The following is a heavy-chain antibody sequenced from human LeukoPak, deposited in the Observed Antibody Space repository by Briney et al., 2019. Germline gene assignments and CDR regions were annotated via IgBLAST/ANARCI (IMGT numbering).Heavy chain of an antibody. J-gene: IGHJ4*02. CDR1: GFTFSSYE. CDR2: ISSSGNTI. D-gene: IGHD4-17*01. V-gene: IGHV3-48*03. CDR3: ATPPTVTRNY. Sequence: GGSLRLSCAASGFTFSSYEMNWFRQAPGKGLEWVSYISSSGNTIYYADSMKGRFTISRDNAKNSLYLQMNSLRAEDTAVYYCATPPTVTRNYWGQGTLVTVSS.